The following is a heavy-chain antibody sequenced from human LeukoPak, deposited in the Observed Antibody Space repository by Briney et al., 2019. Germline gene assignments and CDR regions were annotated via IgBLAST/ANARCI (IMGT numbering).Heavy chain of an antibody. J-gene: IGHJ4*02. CDR3: AREAHGGHHDY. Sequence: ASVKVSCKASGYTFTNYYIHWVRQAPGQGLEWMGIIYPTSGDTKHAQKFQGRVSMTRDTSTTTVYMALSRLASDDTAVYYCAREAHGGHHDYWGRGSLVTVSS. CDR1: GYTFTNYY. V-gene: IGHV1-46*01. D-gene: IGHD4-23*01. CDR2: IYPTSGDT.